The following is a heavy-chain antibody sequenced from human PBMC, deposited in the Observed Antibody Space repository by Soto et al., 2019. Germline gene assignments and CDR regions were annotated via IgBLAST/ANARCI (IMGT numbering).Heavy chain of an antibody. J-gene: IGHJ6*02. CDR2: IYYSGST. CDR3: ARGPKKEWLWVYYGMDV. CDR1: GGSISSGGYY. Sequence: SETLSLTCTVSGGSISSGGYYWSWIRQHPGKGLEWIGYIYYSGSTYYNPSLKSRVTISVDTSKNQFSLKLSSVTAADTAVYYCARGPKKEWLWVYYGMDVWGQGTTVTVSS. D-gene: IGHD3-3*01. V-gene: IGHV4-31*03.